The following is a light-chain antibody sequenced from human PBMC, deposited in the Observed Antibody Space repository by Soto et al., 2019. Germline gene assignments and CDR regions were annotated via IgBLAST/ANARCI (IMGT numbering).Light chain of an antibody. Sequence: EVVLTQAPGTLSLSPGESATLSCRASQSVISNFLAWYQQKPAQAPRRLIYATSNRATGIPDRFSGSGSGTDFNLSISSLVPEAGVVYYCQPNGAFPPTFGQVTKVEIK. CDR1: QSVISNF. V-gene: IGKV3-20*01. CDR3: QPNGAFPPT. CDR2: ATS. J-gene: IGKJ1*01.